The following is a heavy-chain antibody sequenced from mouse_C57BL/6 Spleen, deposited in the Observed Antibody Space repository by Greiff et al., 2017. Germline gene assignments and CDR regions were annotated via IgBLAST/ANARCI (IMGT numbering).Heavy chain of an antibody. CDR3: AREGYGVGAMDY. CDR2: IYPGDGDT. V-gene: IGHV1-82*01. CDR1: GYAFSSSW. D-gene: IGHD1-1*02. J-gene: IGHJ4*01. Sequence: QVQLQQSGPELVKPGASVKISCKASGYAFSSSWMNWVKQRPGKGLEWIGRIYPGDGDTNYNGKFKGKATLTADKSSSTAYMQLSSLTSEDSAVYFCAREGYGVGAMDYWGQGTSVTVSS.